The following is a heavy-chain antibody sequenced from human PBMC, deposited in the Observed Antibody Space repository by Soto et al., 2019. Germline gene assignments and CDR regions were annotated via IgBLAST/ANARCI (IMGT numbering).Heavy chain of an antibody. Sequence: QVQLVESGGGVVQPGRSLRLSCAASGFTFSSYAMHWVRQAPGKGLEWVAVISYDGSNKYYADSVKGLFTISRDNSKNTRYLQMNSLSAEDTAVYYCARVRGSSGYYSDYWGQGTLVTVSS. V-gene: IGHV3-30-3*01. CDR3: ARVRGSSGYYSDY. CDR2: ISYDGSNK. D-gene: IGHD3-22*01. J-gene: IGHJ4*02. CDR1: GFTFSSYA.